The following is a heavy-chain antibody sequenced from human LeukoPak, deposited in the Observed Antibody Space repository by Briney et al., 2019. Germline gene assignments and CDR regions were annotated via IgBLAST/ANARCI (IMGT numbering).Heavy chain of an antibody. CDR3: ARDRGTGSNSPYYFDY. V-gene: IGHV3-48*03. CDR2: ISRSGSTI. Sequence: PGGSLRHSCVASGFTFSSYEMNWVRQAPGKGLEWVSHISRSGSTIYYADSVKGRFTISRDNAKNSLYLQMNSLRAEDTAVYYCARDRGTGSNSPYYFDYWGQGTLATVSS. D-gene: IGHD3-10*01. J-gene: IGHJ4*02. CDR1: GFTFSSYE.